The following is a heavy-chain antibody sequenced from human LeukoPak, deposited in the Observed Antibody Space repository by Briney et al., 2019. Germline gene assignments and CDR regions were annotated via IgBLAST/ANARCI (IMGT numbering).Heavy chain of an antibody. CDR2: INPNSGGT. Sequence: AASVKVSCKASGYTFTGYYMHWVRQAPGQGLEWMGWINPNSGGTNYAQKFLGRVTMTRDTSISTAYMELSRLGSDDTAVYYCARDRDGAQGGYWGQGTLVTVSS. V-gene: IGHV1-2*02. CDR1: GYTFTGYY. CDR3: ARDRDGAQGGY. J-gene: IGHJ4*02. D-gene: IGHD4-17*01.